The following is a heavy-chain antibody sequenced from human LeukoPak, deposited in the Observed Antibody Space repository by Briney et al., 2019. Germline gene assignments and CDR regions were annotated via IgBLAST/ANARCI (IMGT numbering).Heavy chain of an antibody. CDR2: INHSGST. Sequence: SETLSLTCAVYGGSFSGYYWSWIRQPPGKGLEWIGEINHSGSTNYNPSLKSRVTISVDTSKNQFSLKLSSVTAADTAVYYRAREGGDGYNYYFDYWGQGTLVTVSS. D-gene: IGHD5-24*01. CDR1: GGSFSGYY. J-gene: IGHJ4*02. V-gene: IGHV4-34*01. CDR3: AREGGDGYNYYFDY.